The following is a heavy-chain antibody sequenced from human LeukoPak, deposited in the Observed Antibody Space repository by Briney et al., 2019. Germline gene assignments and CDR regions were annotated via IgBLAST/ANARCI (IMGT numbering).Heavy chain of an antibody. CDR3: ARAEAAAHPYFDY. V-gene: IGHV4-4*07. CDR2: IYTSGST. D-gene: IGHD6-13*01. J-gene: IGHJ4*02. CDR1: GGSISSYY. Sequence: SETLSLTCTVSGGSISSYYCSWIRQPAGKGLEWVGCIYTSGSTNYNPSLKSRVTMSVDTSKNQFPLKLSSVTAADTAVYYCARAEAAAHPYFDYWGQGTLVTVSS.